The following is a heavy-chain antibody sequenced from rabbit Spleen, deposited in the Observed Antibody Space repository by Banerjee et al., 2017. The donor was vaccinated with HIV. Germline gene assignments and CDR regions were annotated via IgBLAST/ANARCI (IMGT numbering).Heavy chain of an antibody. Sequence: QSLEESGGGLVKPGGTLTLTCKASGIDFSDYYMSWVRQAPGKGLEWIGCIYTGSGNTHYANWVNGRFSISRENAQNTVFLQMTSLTAADTATYFCARDGAGGSYFALWGPGTLVTVS. J-gene: IGHJ4*01. CDR3: ARDGAGGSYFAL. V-gene: IGHV1S43*01. D-gene: IGHD8-1*01. CDR1: GIDFSDYY. CDR2: IYTGSGNT.